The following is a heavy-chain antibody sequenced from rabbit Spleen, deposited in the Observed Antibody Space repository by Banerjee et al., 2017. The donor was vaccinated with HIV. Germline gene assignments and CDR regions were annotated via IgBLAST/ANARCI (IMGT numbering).Heavy chain of an antibody. CDR2: IYGGSSART. CDR3: VKVNDAGYYDYGWVPPPYFSL. J-gene: IGHJ4*01. D-gene: IGHD6-1*01. Sequence: QDQLVEFGGGLVQPEGSLTLTCRASRFTFSRQYWPCWVRQAPGKGLEWIDCIYGGSSARTYYASWATGRFTISKTSSTTVTLQMTSLTAADTATYFCVKVNDAGYYDYGWVPPPYFSLWGPGTLVTVS. CDR1: RFTFSRQYW. V-gene: IGHV1S45*01.